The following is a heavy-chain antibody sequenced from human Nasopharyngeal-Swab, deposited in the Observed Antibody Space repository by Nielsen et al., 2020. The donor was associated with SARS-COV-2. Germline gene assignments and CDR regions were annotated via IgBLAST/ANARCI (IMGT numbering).Heavy chain of an antibody. CDR1: GFTFRSNG. CDR3: ARDVALVGAELDY. V-gene: IGHV3-48*02. Sequence: GGSLRLSCAASGFTFRSNGMHWVRQAPGKGPEWVAYIRSTSSVSYYADFAQGRITISRDNAANSLSLQMNSLRDEDTAIYYCARDVALVGAELDYWGQGTLVTVSS. CDR2: IRSTSSVS. D-gene: IGHD1-26*01. J-gene: IGHJ4*02.